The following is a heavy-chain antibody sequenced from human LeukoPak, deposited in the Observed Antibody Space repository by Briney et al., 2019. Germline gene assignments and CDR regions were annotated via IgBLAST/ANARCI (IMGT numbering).Heavy chain of an antibody. CDR2: ISSSGRTI. CDR1: GFTFSVYY. V-gene: IGHV3-11*04. CDR3: ATLNGPLFEY. J-gene: IGHJ4*02. Sequence: SGGPLRLSCTASGFTFSVYYRSGIRQAPGKGLEGVSYISSSGRTIYYADSVKGRFTLSRDNAKTSLYLQMSRLRAEDTAVYYCATLNGPLFEYWGQGTLVTVSS. D-gene: IGHD2-8*01.